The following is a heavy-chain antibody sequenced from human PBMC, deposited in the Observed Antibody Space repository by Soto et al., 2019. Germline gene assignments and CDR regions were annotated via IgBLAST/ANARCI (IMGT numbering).Heavy chain of an antibody. CDR3: ARVDGDFWSGSYFDY. CDR1: GFTFSSYW. CDR2: IKQDGSEK. J-gene: IGHJ4*02. V-gene: IGHV3-7*01. D-gene: IGHD3-3*01. Sequence: GGSLRLSCAASGFTFSSYWMSWVRQAPGKGLEWVANIKQDGSEKYYVDSVKGRFTISRDNAKNSLYLQMNSLRAEDTAVYYCARVDGDFWSGSYFDYWGQGTLVTVSS.